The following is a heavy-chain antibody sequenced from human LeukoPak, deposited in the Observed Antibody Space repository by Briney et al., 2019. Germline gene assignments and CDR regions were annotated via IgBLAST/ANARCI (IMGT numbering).Heavy chain of an antibody. CDR3: ATEDH. J-gene: IGHJ4*02. Sequence: GTSLRLSCITSGITFRSYGIHWVRQAPGKGLEWVSFISFDGSDKYYADSVKGRFTISRDNSKSTLFLRMNSLRPEDTAIYYCATEDHWGQGTLVTVSS. V-gene: IGHV3-30*03. CDR2: ISFDGSDK. CDR1: GITFRSYG.